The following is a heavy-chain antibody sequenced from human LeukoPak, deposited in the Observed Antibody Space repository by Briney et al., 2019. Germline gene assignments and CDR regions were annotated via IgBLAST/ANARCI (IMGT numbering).Heavy chain of an antibody. CDR1: GGSISSYY. CDR2: IYYTGST. CDR3: ARESIYCSGGSCSTGAYYFDY. D-gene: IGHD2-15*01. J-gene: IGHJ4*02. V-gene: IGHV4-59*01. Sequence: PSETLSLACTVSGGSISSYYWSWIRQPPGKGLEWIGDIYYTGSTNYNPSLKSRVTISVDTSKNQFSLKLSSVTAADTAVYYCARESIYCSGGSCSTGAYYFDYWGQGTLVTVSS.